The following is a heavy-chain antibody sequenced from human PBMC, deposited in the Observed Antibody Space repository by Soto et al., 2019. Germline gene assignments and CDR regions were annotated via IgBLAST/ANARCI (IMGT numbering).Heavy chain of an antibody. CDR1: GYTFTSYD. CDR3: SRGPPVAGTIDY. CDR2: MNPNSGNT. V-gene: IGHV1-8*01. J-gene: IGHJ4*02. Sequence: ASVKVSCKASGYTFTSYDINWVRQATGQGLEWMGWMNPNSGNTGYAQKFQGRVTMTRNTSISTAYMELSSLRSEDTAVYYCSRGPPVAGTIDYWGQGTLVTVSS. D-gene: IGHD6-19*01.